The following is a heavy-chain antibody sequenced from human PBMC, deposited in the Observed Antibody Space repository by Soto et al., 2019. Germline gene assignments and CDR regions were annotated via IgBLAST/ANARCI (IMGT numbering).Heavy chain of an antibody. D-gene: IGHD3-10*01. J-gene: IGHJ4*02. CDR2: IIPILGRP. CDR1: GGTLSSYS. CDR3: ASTLFAYGAGSSYVDH. V-gene: IGHV1-69*02. Sequence: QVQLVQSGAEVRKPGSSVKVSCKTSGGTLSSYSISWVRQAPGQGLEWMGRIIPILGRPHYAQKFQGRVTITADKSTSTVYSELRRLGSEDTAVYYCASTLFAYGAGSSYVDHWGQGTLLTVSS.